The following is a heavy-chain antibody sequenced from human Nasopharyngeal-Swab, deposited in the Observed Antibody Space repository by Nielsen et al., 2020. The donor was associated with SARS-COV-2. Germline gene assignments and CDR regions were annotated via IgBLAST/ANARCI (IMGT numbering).Heavy chain of an antibody. J-gene: IGHJ3*02. V-gene: IGHV3-30-3*01. CDR2: ISYDGSNK. Sequence: GGSLRLSCAASGFTFSSYAMHWVRQAPGKGLGWVAVISYDGSNKYYADSVKGRFTISRDNSKNTLYLQMNSLRAEDTAVYYCARAGGRYYDSGGYYYLASAFDIWGQGTMVTVSS. CDR1: GFTFSSYA. D-gene: IGHD3-22*01. CDR3: ARAGGRYYDSGGYYYLASAFDI.